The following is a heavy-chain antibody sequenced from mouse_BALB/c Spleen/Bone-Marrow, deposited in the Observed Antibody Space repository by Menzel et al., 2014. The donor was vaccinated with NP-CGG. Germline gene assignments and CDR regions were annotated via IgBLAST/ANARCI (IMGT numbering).Heavy chain of an antibody. Sequence: DVKLVESGGGLVQPGGSMKLSCVASGFTFSNYWINWVRQSPEKGLEWVAEIRLKSHNYATRYAESVKGRFTISRDDSKSSVYLQMNNLRAEDTGIYYCNTGFAYWGQGTLVTVSA. J-gene: IGHJ3*01. CDR3: NTGFAY. CDR2: IRLKSHNYAT. CDR1: GFTFSNYW. V-gene: IGHV6-6*02.